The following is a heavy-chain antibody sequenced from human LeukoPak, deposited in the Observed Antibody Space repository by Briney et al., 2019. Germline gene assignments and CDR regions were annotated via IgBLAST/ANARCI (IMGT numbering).Heavy chain of an antibody. J-gene: IGHJ4*02. CDR2: ISSNGGST. CDR3: ARDREDYYGSGSHYCLDY. Sequence: GGSLRLSCAASGFTFSSYAMHWVRQAPGKGLEYVSAISSNGGSTYYANSVKGRFTISRDNSKNTLYLQMGSLRAEDMAVYYCARDREDYYGSGSHYCLDYWGQGTLVTVSS. D-gene: IGHD3-10*01. CDR1: GFTFSSYA. V-gene: IGHV3-64*01.